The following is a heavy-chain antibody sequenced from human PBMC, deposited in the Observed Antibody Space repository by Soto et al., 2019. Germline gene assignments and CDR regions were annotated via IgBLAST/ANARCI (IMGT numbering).Heavy chain of an antibody. CDR3: ASFAVAEPYYLDY. V-gene: IGHV1-69*06. CDR2: IIPIFGTA. J-gene: IGHJ4*02. CDR1: GGTFSSYA. D-gene: IGHD6-19*01. Sequence: VASVKVSCKASGGTFSSYAISWARQAPGQGLEWMGGIIPIFGTANYAQKFQGRVTITADKSTSTAYMELSSLRSEDTAVYYCASFAVAEPYYLDYWGQGTLVTVSS.